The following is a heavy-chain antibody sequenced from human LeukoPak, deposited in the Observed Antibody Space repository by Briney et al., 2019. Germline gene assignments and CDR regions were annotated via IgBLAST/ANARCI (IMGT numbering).Heavy chain of an antibody. CDR1: GGSFSGYY. CDR3: ARGSRYFDWLSPENYFDY. CDR2: INHSGST. V-gene: IGHV4-34*01. Sequence: SETLSLTCAVYGGSFSGYYWSWIRQPPGKGLEWIGEINHSGSTNYNPSLKSRVTISVDTSKNQFSLKLSSVTAADTAVYYCARGSRYFDWLSPENYFDYWGQGTLVTVSS. D-gene: IGHD3-9*01. J-gene: IGHJ4*02.